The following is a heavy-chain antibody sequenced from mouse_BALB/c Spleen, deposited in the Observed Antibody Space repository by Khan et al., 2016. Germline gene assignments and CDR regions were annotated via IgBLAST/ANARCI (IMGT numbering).Heavy chain of an antibody. D-gene: IGHD2-3*01. V-gene: IGHV1-4*01. CDR1: GYTFTSYT. J-gene: IGHJ2*01. CDR3: AREGWLLGYLDY. CDR2: VIPSNAYT. Sequence: QVQLKQSGAELARPGASVKMSCKASGYTFTSYTMHWVKQGPGQGLEWIGYVIPSNAYTNYNQKFKDKATLTADKSSSTAYMQLSSLTSEDSAVNYCAREGWLLGYLDYWGQGTTLTVSS.